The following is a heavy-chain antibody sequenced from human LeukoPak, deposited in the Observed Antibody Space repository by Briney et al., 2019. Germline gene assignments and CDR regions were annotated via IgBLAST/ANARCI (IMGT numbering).Heavy chain of an antibody. CDR1: GGSISSGSYY. D-gene: IGHD5-18*01. Sequence: SETLSLTCTVSGGSISSGSYYWSWIRQPAGKGLEWIGRIYTSGSTNYNPSLKSRVTISVATSKNQFSLKLSSVTAADTAVYYCARGPWIQLSRIYYYYYYMDVWGKGTTVTVSS. J-gene: IGHJ6*03. CDR3: ARGPWIQLSRIYYYYYYMDV. CDR2: IYTSGST. V-gene: IGHV4-61*02.